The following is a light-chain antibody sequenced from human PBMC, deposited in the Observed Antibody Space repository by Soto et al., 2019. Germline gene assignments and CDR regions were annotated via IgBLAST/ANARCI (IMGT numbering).Light chain of an antibody. Sequence: EIVMTQSPATLSVSRGERATLSCRASQSVSSNLAWYQQKPGQTPKLLIYVASTRATGIPARFSGSGSGTEFTLTISSLQSEDFAVYYCQQYNVCPLTFGGGTKVEFK. CDR3: QQYNVCPLT. V-gene: IGKV3-15*01. CDR1: QSVSSN. J-gene: IGKJ4*01. CDR2: VAS.